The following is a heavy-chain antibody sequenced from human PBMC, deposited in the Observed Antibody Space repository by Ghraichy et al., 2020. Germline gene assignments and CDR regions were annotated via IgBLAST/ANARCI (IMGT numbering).Heavy chain of an antibody. CDR1: GFTFSSYS. J-gene: IGHJ4*02. CDR3: ARGPAEWELTFDY. Sequence: GGSLRLSCAASGFTFSSYSMNWVRQAPGKGLEWVSYISSSSSIIYYADSVKGRFTISRDNAKNSLYLQMNSLRDEDTAVYYCARGPAEWELTFDYWGQGTLVTVSS. V-gene: IGHV3-48*02. D-gene: IGHD1-26*01. CDR2: ISSSSSII.